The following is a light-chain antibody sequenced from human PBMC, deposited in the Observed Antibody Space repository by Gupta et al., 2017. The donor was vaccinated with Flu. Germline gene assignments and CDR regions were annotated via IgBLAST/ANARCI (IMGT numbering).Light chain of an antibody. Sequence: QSALTQPASVSGSPGQSIAISCTGTSSDIGGYDYVSWYQQHPGKDPKRMRFEVSRRPAGSYDRVSCYTAGNKASRHIYGLLAEEEAFDYCSSSKTANTSGVFGGGIKLTVL. CDR3: SSSKTANTSGV. CDR1: SSDIGGYDY. CDR2: EVS. J-gene: IGLJ3*02. V-gene: IGLV2-14*01.